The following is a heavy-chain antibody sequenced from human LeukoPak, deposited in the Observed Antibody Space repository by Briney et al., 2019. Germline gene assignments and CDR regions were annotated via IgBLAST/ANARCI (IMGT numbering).Heavy chain of an antibody. Sequence: GASVKVSGKASGYTFTDYYMHWVRQAPGQGLEYMGWINPNSGGTNSAQNFQGRVTMTRDTSISTAYMELSRLRSDDTAVYYCARSCGGACFSDLKDAFDIWGQGTMVTVSS. D-gene: IGHD2-21*02. CDR2: INPNSGGT. CDR3: ARSCGGACFSDLKDAFDI. V-gene: IGHV1-2*02. CDR1: GYTFTDYY. J-gene: IGHJ3*02.